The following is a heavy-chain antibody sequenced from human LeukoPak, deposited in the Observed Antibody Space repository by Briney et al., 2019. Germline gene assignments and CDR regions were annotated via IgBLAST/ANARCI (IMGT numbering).Heavy chain of an antibody. Sequence: ASVKVSCKASGYTYTSYYMHWVRQAPGQGLEWMGIINPSGGSTSYAQKFQGRVTMTREMSTSTDYMELSSLRSEDTAVYYCARPPPGYSSSWTFDCWGQGTLVTVSS. V-gene: IGHV1-46*01. D-gene: IGHD6-13*01. J-gene: IGHJ4*02. CDR1: GYTYTSYY. CDR3: ARPPPGYSSSWTFDC. CDR2: INPSGGST.